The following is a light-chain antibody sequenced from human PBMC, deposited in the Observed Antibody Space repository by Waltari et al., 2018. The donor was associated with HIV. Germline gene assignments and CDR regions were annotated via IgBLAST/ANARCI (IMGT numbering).Light chain of an antibody. J-gene: IGLJ3*02. V-gene: IGLV2-14*03. Sequence: SAVTQPASVSGLPGQSITISCTGDASAVALYNFVSWYQQHPGKLPRLIVYAVDSRASGISARFSGSKSGHTASLNISGLRAEDEADYYCASFTDDNTLLFGGGTKVTVL. CDR3: ASFTDDNTLL. CDR1: ASAVALYNF. CDR2: AVD.